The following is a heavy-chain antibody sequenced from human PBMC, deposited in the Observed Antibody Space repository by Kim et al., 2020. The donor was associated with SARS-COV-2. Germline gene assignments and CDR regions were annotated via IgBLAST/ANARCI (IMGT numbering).Heavy chain of an antibody. V-gene: IGHV4-38-2*02. CDR2: IYHSGST. CDR3: VVATIKTGPDY. J-gene: IGHJ4*02. Sequence: SETLSLTCTVSGYSISSGYYWGWIRQPPGKGLEWIGSIYHSGSTYYNPSLKSRVTISVDTSKNQFSLKLSSVTAADTAVYYCVVATIKTGPDYWGQGTLVTVSS. CDR1: GYSISSGYY. D-gene: IGHD5-12*01.